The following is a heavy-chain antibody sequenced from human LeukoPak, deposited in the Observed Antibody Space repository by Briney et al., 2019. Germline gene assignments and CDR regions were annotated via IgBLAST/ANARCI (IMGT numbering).Heavy chain of an antibody. D-gene: IGHD3-3*01. V-gene: IGHV4-59*01. Sequence: LETLSLTCILSGGSLSRDYGSWIRQPPGEGLGWVGYLFYSGSTIYSTSLNSRDTISVDTSNNQFSLKLSSVTAADTAVYYCARDHLISYYEARRGDYYYGMDVWGQGTTVTVSS. CDR1: GGSLSRDY. CDR2: LFYSGST. CDR3: ARDHLISYYEARRGDYYYGMDV. J-gene: IGHJ6*02.